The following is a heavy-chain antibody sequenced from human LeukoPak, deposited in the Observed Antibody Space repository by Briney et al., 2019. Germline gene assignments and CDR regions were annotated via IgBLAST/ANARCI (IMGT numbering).Heavy chain of an antibody. V-gene: IGHV4-34*01. J-gene: IGHJ6*03. CDR3: ARVRTKASTIFGVVIPYYYYYYMDV. D-gene: IGHD3-3*01. CDR2: INHSGST. CDR1: GGSFSGYY. Sequence: PSETLSLTCAVYGGSFSGYYWSWIRQPPGKGLEWIGEINHSGSTNYNPSLKSRVTISVDTSKNQFSLKLSSVTAADTAVYYCARVRTKASTIFGVVIPYYYYYYMDVWGKGTTVTVSS.